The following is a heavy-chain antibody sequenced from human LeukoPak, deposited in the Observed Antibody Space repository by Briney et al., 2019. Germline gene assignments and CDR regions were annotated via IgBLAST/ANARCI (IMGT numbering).Heavy chain of an antibody. V-gene: IGHV3-33*01. D-gene: IGHD3-10*01. CDR3: ARVDYGSGGYYNGEDY. J-gene: IGHJ4*02. CDR1: GFTFGSYG. Sequence: GGSLRLSCAASGFTFGSYGMHWVRQAPGKGLEWVAVIWCDGSNKYYADSVKGRFTISRDNSKNTLYLQMNSLRAEDTAVYYCARVDYGSGGYYNGEDYWGQGTLVTVSS. CDR2: IWCDGSNK.